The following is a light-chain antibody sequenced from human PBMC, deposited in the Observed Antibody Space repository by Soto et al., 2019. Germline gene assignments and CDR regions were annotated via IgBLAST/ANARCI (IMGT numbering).Light chain of an antibody. CDR1: QNIRNY. Sequence: DIQMTQSPSSLSASVGDRVAITCRASQNIRNYLNWYQQKPGKDPRVLIYGAASLQSGVPSRFSGSGSGTNFYLTINSLQPEDYATYYCQQSYNIQALTFGGGTKVEIK. CDR2: GAA. J-gene: IGKJ4*01. V-gene: IGKV1-39*01. CDR3: QQSYNIQALT.